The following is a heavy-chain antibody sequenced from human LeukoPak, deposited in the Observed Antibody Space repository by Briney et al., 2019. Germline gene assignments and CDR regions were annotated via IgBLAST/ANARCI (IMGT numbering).Heavy chain of an antibody. CDR3: ARVFGATNFDY. CDR2: VRNKANSYTT. Sequence: PGGSLRLSCAASGFTFSDHYFDWVRQAPEKRLEWVGRVRNKANSYTTDYAASVKGRFTISRDTSKNTLYLQMNSLRAEDTAVYYCARVFGATNFDYWGQGTLVTVSS. V-gene: IGHV3-72*01. CDR1: GFTFSDHY. J-gene: IGHJ4*02. D-gene: IGHD4/OR15-4a*01.